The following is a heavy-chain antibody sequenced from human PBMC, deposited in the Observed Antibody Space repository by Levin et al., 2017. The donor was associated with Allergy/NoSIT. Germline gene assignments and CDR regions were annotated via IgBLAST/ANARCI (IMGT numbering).Heavy chain of an antibody. V-gene: IGHV3-21*01. CDR3: ARGNDYGDYVIDY. CDR1: GFTFSSYS. Sequence: PGESLKISCAASGFTFSSYSMNWVRQAPGKGLEWVSSITSSSSYIYYADSVKGRFTISRDNAKNSLYLQMNSLRAEDTAVYYCARGNDYGDYVIDYWGQGTLVTVSS. CDR2: ITSSSSYI. J-gene: IGHJ4*02. D-gene: IGHD4-17*01.